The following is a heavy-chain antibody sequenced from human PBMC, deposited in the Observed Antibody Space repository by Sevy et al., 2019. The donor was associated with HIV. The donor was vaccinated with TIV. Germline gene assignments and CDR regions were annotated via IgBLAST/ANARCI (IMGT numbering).Heavy chain of an antibody. CDR1: GFTFSRYA. CDR2: ISYDGGNK. Sequence: GGSMRLSCAASGFTFSRYAMHWVRRAPGKGLEWVAVISYDGGNKDFTDSLKGRFTISRDNSKNTLILQMNSLRPEDTAVYYCATIGTGHSYGTPPWYWGQGTLVTVSS. J-gene: IGHJ4*02. D-gene: IGHD5-18*01. CDR3: ATIGTGHSYGTPPWY. V-gene: IGHV3-30-3*01.